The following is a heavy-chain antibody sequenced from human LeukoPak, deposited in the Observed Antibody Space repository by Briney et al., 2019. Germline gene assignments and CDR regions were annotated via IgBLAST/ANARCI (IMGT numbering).Heavy chain of an antibody. CDR2: ISWNSGSI. CDR1: GFTFDDYA. D-gene: IGHD3-22*01. CDR3: ARGTPYDSSGYYYEGTPFDI. J-gene: IGHJ3*02. Sequence: GGSLRLSCAASGFTFDDYAMHWVRQAPGKGLEWVSGISWNSGSIGYADSVKGRFTISRDNAKNSLYLQMNSLRAEDTAVYYCARGTPYDSSGYYYEGTPFDIWGQGTMVTVSS. V-gene: IGHV3-9*01.